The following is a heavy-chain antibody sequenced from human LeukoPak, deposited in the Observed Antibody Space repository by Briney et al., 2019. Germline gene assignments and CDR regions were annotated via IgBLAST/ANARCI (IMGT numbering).Heavy chain of an antibody. CDR1: GFTFSSYS. CDR3: ARDFYGSGSYDYYYYYLDV. CDR2: ISTGSTSK. Sequence: GGSLRLSCAASGFTFSSYSMNWVRQAPGKGLEWVSYISTGSTSKYYADSVKGRFTISRDNAKNSLNLQMSSLRAEDTAVYYCARDFYGSGSYDYYYYYLDVWGTGTTVTVSS. J-gene: IGHJ6*03. V-gene: IGHV3-48*01. D-gene: IGHD3-10*01.